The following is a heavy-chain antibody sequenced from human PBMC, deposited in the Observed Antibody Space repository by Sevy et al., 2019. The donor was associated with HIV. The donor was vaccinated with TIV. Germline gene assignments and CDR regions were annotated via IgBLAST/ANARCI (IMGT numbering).Heavy chain of an antibody. D-gene: IGHD2-8*01. V-gene: IGHV3-48*02. J-gene: IGHJ6*02. CDR3: ARDVMPDIVLIRGYYYYGMDV. Sequence: GGSLRLSCAASGFTFSSYSMNWVRQAPGKGLEWVSYISSSSSTIYYADSVKGRFTISRDNAKNSLYLQMNSLRDEDTAVYYCARDVMPDIVLIRGYYYYGMDVWGQGTTVTVSS. CDR2: ISSSSSTI. CDR1: GFTFSSYS.